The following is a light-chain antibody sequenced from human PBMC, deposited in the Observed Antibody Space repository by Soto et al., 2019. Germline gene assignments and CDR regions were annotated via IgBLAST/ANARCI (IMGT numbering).Light chain of an antibody. J-gene: IGLJ2*01. CDR2: EVT. CDR1: NRDIGVYDY. CDR3: SSFTDSATLV. Sequence: QSVLTQPASVSGSPGRSITISCTGSNRDIGVYDYVSWYQQYPGKAPKLLIYEVTNRPSGVSDRFSASKSGNTASLTISGLQAEDEADYYCSSFTDSATLVFGAGTQLTVL. V-gene: IGLV2-14*03.